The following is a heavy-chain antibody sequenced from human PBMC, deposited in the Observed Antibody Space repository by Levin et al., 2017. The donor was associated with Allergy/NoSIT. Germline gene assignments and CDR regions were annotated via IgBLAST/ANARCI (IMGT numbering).Heavy chain of an antibody. J-gene: IGHJ4*02. CDR3: ARQGRQWLREVDY. CDR1: GYSFTSYW. V-gene: IGHV5-51*01. D-gene: IGHD5-12*01. Sequence: KVSCKGSGYSFTSYWIGWVRQMPGKGLEWMGIIYPGDSDTRYSPSFQGQVTISADKSISTAYLQWSSLKASDTAMYYCARQGRQWLREVDYWGQGTLVTVSS. CDR2: IYPGDSDT.